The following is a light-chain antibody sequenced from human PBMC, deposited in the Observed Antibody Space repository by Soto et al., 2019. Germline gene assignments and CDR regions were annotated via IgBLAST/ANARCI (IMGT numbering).Light chain of an antibody. Sequence: QSALTPPASVSWSPGQSITISCTGTTSDGGGYNYVSWFQQHPGKAPKLIIYDVSDRPSEVSNRFSGSKSGNTASLTISGLQAEDEADYFCSSYTSSTTPYVFGTGTKVTVL. CDR2: DVS. V-gene: IGLV2-14*01. CDR1: TSDGGGYNY. J-gene: IGLJ1*01. CDR3: SSYTSSTTPYV.